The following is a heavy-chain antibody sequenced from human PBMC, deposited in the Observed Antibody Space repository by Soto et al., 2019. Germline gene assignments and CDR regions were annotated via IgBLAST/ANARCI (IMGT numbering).Heavy chain of an antibody. CDR1: GYTFSNYV. Sequence: QVQLVQSGAEVKKPGASVPVSCKTSGYTFSNYVIKWVRQAPGQGLEWMGWISGYNGNTNYAQTVQGRVTRTTDTSTGTVYMELRSLKYDDTAIYYCSRFIMVGGWFDPNYYHGMDVWGQGTTVTVSS. D-gene: IGHD6-19*01. CDR2: ISGYNGNT. V-gene: IGHV1-18*01. CDR3: SRFIMVGGWFDPNYYHGMDV. J-gene: IGHJ6*02.